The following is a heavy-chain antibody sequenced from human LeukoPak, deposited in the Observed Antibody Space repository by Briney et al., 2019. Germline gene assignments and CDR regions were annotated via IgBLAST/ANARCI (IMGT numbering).Heavy chain of an antibody. V-gene: IGHV1-2*02. CDR2: INPNSGGT. CDR1: GYTFTGYY. Sequence: ASVKVSCTASGYTFTGYYMHWVRPAPGQGLEWMGWINPNSGGTNYAQKFQGRVAMTRDTSISTAYMELSRLRSDDTAVHYCARASYYYGMDVWGQGTTVTVS. CDR3: ARASYYYGMDV. J-gene: IGHJ6*02.